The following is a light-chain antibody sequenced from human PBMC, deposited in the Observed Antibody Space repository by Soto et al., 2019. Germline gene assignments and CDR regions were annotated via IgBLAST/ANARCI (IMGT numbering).Light chain of an antibody. V-gene: IGKV1-12*01. CDR3: HQANSFPIT. CDR2: APS. CDR1: QGISSW. Sequence: DIQMTQSPSSVSASVGDRVTITCRAIQGISSWLAWYQQKPGKAPKPLIYAPSSLQTGVASRFSGSVSGTDFTLTISSLEPEYFATYYGHQANSFPITFGQGTRLEIK. J-gene: IGKJ5*01.